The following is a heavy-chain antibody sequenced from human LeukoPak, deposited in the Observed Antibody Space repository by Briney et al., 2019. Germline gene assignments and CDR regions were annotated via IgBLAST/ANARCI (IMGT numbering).Heavy chain of an antibody. Sequence: SWTLSLTCAVSGGSISSSNWWSWVRQPPGNGLDWIGEIYHSGSTNYNPSLKRRVTISVDKSKNQFSLKLSSVTAAYTAVYYCARDSEYYYGSGSFNWFDPWGQGTLVTVSS. V-gene: IGHV4-4*02. CDR1: GGSISSSNW. CDR2: IYHSGST. CDR3: ARDSEYYYGSGSFNWFDP. D-gene: IGHD3-10*01. J-gene: IGHJ5*02.